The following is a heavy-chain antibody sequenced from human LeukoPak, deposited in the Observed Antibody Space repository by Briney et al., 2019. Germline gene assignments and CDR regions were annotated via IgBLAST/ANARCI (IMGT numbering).Heavy chain of an antibody. CDR3: TRGPSYHSKWVEGMWFDP. D-gene: IGHD6-19*01. V-gene: IGHV1-8*01. CDR2: MNPKSAHT. CDR1: GYTFTSYD. J-gene: IGHJ5*02. Sequence: ASVKVSCKASGYTFTSYDIHWVRQASGHGLEWMGWMNPKSAHTGHAQRFQGRVTMTMNTSISTAYMELSSLTSEDTAMYYCTRGPSYHSKWVEGMWFDPWGQGTLVSVSS.